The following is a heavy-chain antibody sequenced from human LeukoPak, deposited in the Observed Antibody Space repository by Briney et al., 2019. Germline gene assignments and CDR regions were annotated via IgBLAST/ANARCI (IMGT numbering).Heavy chain of an antibody. D-gene: IGHD5-12*01. CDR3: ARSNSGHFDY. CDR1: GASVSSKSDT. V-gene: IGHV6-1*01. Sequence: SQTLSLTCAISGASVSSKSDTWNWIRQSPSRGLEWLGRTYYRSKWYYEYAVSVKSRISINPDTSRNQFSLQLNSVTPEDTAVYYCARSNSGHFDYWGQGALVTVSS. CDR2: TYYRSKWYY. J-gene: IGHJ4*02.